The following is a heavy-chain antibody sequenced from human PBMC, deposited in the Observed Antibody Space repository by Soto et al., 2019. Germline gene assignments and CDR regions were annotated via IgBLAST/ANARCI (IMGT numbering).Heavy chain of an antibody. J-gene: IGHJ6*02. CDR2: IIPILGTA. CDR1: GGTFSSYA. V-gene: IGHV1-69*11. CDR3: ASIRANTYYYGMDV. Sequence: QVQLVQSGAEVKKPGSSVKVSCKASGGTFSSYAISWVRQAPGQGLEWMGGIIPILGTADYAQKFQCRVTITADESTSTAYMELSSLRSEDTAVYYCASIRANTYYYGMDVWGQGTTVTVSS. D-gene: IGHD3-10*01.